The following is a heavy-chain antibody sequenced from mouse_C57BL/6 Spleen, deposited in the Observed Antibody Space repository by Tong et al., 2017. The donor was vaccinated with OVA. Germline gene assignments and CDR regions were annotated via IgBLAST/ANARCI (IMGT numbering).Heavy chain of an antibody. CDR1: GFTFSDYY. J-gene: IGHJ2*01. D-gene: IGHD1-2*01. CDR3: ARETATCFDY. CDR2: ISDGGSYT. V-gene: IGHV5-4*02. Sequence: EVQLVESGGGLVKPGGSLKLSCAASGFTFSDYYMYWVRQTPEKRLEWVATISDGGSYTYYPDSVKGRFTISRDNAKNNLYLQMSGLKSEDTAMYYCARETATCFDYWGQGTTLTVSS.